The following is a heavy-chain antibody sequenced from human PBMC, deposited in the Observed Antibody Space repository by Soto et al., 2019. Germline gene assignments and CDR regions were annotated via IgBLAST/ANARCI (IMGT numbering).Heavy chain of an antibody. V-gene: IGHV3-23*01. D-gene: IGHD6-19*01. CDR2: ISGSGGST. Sequence: GGSLRLSCAASGFTFSSYAMSWVRQAPGKGLEWVSAISGSGGSTYYADSVKGRFTISRDNSKNTLYLQMNSLRAEDTAVYYCAIILETLSAFSGWYVFDYWGQGTLVTVSS. CDR3: AIILETLSAFSGWYVFDY. J-gene: IGHJ4*02. CDR1: GFTFSSYA.